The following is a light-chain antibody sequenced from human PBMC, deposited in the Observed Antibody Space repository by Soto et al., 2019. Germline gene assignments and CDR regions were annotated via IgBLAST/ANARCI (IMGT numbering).Light chain of an antibody. CDR1: SSDVGGYDF. CDR3: SSYTTSSPYV. Sequence: QSALTQPASVSGSPGQSITISCTGTSSDVGGYDFVSWYQQHPGKAPKLMIYEVTNRPSGVSNRFSGSKSGNTASLTISGLQAEDEADYYCSSYTTSSPYVFGNGTKLTVL. J-gene: IGLJ1*01. V-gene: IGLV2-14*01. CDR2: EVT.